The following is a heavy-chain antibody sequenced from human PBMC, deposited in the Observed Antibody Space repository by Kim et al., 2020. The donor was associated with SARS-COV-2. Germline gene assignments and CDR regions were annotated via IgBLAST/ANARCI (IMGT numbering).Heavy chain of an antibody. D-gene: IGHD3-10*01. CDR3: ARYYSRSFDY. J-gene: IGHJ4*02. CDR1: GGSISSYY. V-gene: IGHV4-59*13. CDR2: IYDSVT. Sequence: SETLSLTCTVSGGSISSYYWSWIRQPPGKGLEWIAYIYDSVTPYNLSLKSRVTISVDTSKNQFSLKLTSVTAADTAVYYCARYYSRSFDYWGQGTLVTVSS.